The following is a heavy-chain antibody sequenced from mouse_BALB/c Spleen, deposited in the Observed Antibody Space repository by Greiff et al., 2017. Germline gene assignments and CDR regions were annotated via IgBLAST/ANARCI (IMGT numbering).Heavy chain of an antibody. CDR3: ARSTDGYYDY. CDR1: GYTFTDYW. Sequence: QVQLQQPGAELVMPGASVKMSCKASGYTFTDYWMHWVKQRPGQGLEWIGAIDTSDSYTSYNQKFKGKATLTVDESSSTAYMQLSSLTSEDAAVYYCARSTDGYYDYWGQGTPLTVSS. V-gene: IGHV1-69*01. J-gene: IGHJ2*01. CDR2: IDTSDSYT. D-gene: IGHD2-3*01.